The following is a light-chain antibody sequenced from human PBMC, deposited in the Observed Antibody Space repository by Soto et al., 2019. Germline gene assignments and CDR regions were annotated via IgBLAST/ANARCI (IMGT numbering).Light chain of an antibody. J-gene: IGKJ4*01. V-gene: IGKV1-39*01. CDR1: QSISSY. Sequence: DIQITQSPSSLSASLGDRVTITCRASQSISSYLNWYQQKPGKAPKLLIYAASSLQSGVPSRFSGSGSGTDFTLSISSLQPEDFATYYCQQSYSGPLTFGGGTKVDIK. CDR3: QQSYSGPLT. CDR2: AAS.